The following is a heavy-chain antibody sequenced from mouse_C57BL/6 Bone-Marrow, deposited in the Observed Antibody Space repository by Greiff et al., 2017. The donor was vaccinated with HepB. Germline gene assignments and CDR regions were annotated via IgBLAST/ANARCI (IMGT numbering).Heavy chain of an antibody. Sequence: QVQLQQPGAELVKPGASVKMSCKASGYTFTSYWITWVKQRPGQGLEWIGDIYPGSGSTNYNEKFKSKATLTVDTSSSTAYMQLSSLTSEDSAVYYCARTLPHYYGSRYAMGYWGQGTSVTVSS. V-gene: IGHV1-55*01. CDR1: GYTFTSYW. D-gene: IGHD1-1*01. J-gene: IGHJ4*01. CDR3: ARTLPHYYGSRYAMGY. CDR2: IYPGSGST.